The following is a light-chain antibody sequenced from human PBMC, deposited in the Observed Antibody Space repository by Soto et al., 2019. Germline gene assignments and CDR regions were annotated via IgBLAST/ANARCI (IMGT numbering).Light chain of an antibody. CDR1: QSVSSN. V-gene: IGKV3-15*01. Sequence: EIVMTQSPATLSVSPGERATLSCRASQSVSSNLAWYQQKPGHAPRLLIYSASTRATGIPARFSGSGSGTEFTLTISSLQSEDFAVYYCQQYNNWPWTFGQGTKVDIK. CDR3: QQYNNWPWT. J-gene: IGKJ1*01. CDR2: SAS.